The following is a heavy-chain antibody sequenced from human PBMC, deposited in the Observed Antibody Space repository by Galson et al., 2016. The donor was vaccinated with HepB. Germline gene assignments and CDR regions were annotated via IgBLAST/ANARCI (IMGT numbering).Heavy chain of an antibody. V-gene: IGHV4-61*01. D-gene: IGHD1-1*01. CDR1: NGSVRSETFY. CDR3: ARIRPTAPGVPFDI. J-gene: IGHJ3*02. CDR2: IHYTGST. Sequence: SETLSLTCTVCNGSVRSETFYWNWIRQSPGKGLEWIGNIHYTGSTNYNPSLKSRVTISVDTSKNLFSLKLTSVTAADTAVYYCARIRPTAPGVPFDIWGQGTMVTVSS.